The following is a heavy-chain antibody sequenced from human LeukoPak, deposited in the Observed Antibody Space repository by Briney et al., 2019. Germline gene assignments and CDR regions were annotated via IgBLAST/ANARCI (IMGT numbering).Heavy chain of an antibody. CDR1: GFTFTDYA. J-gene: IGHJ4*02. CDR3: AKDGRGGYSYGSYFDY. Sequence: GGSLRLSCAASGFTFTDYAVSWVRQAPGKGLEWVSAISASGVSTYYADSVKGRFTISRDNSKNTLYLQMNSLRAEDTALYYCAKDGRGGYSYGSYFDYWGQGILVTVSS. CDR2: ISASGVST. V-gene: IGHV3-23*01. D-gene: IGHD5-18*01.